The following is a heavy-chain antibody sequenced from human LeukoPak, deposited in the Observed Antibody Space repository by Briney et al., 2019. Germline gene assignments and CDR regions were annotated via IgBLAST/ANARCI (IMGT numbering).Heavy chain of an antibody. CDR1: GFTLSNAW. D-gene: IGHD5-24*01. CDR2: IKTKTDGGTT. J-gene: IGHJ4*02. V-gene: IGHV3-15*01. CDR3: APPGRRWDYFDY. Sequence: GGSLRLSCTVSGFTLSNAWMTWVRQAPGKGLEWIGRIKTKTDGGTTDYAAPVKGRFTTLRDDSKNTVYLQMNSLKIEDTAVYSCAPPGRRWDYFDYWGRGTLVTVSP.